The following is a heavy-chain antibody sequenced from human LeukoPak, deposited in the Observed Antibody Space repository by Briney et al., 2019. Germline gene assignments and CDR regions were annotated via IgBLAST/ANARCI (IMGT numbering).Heavy chain of an antibody. V-gene: IGHV1-69*06. CDR2: IIPIFGTA. CDR3: ARYCSSTSCYFFDP. Sequence: SVKVSCKASGGTFSSYAISGVRQAPGQGREWMGGIIPIFGTANYEQKFQGRVTITADKYTSTAYMELSSLRSEDRAVHYCARYCSSTSCYFFDPWGQGTLVTVSS. J-gene: IGHJ5*02. D-gene: IGHD2-2*01. CDR1: GGTFSSYA.